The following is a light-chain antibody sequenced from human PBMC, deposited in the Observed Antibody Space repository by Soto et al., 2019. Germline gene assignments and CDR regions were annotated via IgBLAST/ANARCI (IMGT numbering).Light chain of an antibody. CDR1: QNINSH. Sequence: DIQMTQSPSSLSASIGDRVTITCRASQNINSHLNWYQQKPGKAPKHLIYAASRLQSGVPSRFSGSGSGTEFTLTISSLEPEDFATYYCQQSHITTLFTFGKGTKLEIK. V-gene: IGKV1-39*01. J-gene: IGKJ2*01. CDR3: QQSHITTLFT. CDR2: AAS.